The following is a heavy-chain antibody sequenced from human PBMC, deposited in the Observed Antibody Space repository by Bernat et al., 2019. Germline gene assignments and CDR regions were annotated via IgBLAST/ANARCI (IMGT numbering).Heavy chain of an antibody. V-gene: IGHV1-3*01. CDR3: ARAGYCIVSACTISLDHFYYMDV. CDR2: INAGNGNT. D-gene: IGHD2-15*01. Sequence: QVQLVQSGAEVKKPGASVKVSCKASGYTFTNYGMHWVRQAPGQRLEWMGWINAGNGNTKYSQKIQSRVTITRDTSASTVYMELSSLRSEDTAVYYCARAGYCIVSACTISLDHFYYMDVWGRGTTVTVSS. J-gene: IGHJ6*03. CDR1: GYTFTNYG.